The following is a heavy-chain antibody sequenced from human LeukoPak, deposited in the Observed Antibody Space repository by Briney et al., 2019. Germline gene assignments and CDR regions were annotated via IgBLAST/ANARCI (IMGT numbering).Heavy chain of an antibody. CDR3: AKVKGRGYNWNYYFDY. J-gene: IGHJ4*02. CDR2: ISGSGGST. D-gene: IGHD1-7*01. V-gene: IGHV3-23*01. CDR1: GFTFSSYA. Sequence: GGSLRLSCAASGFTFSSYAMSWVRQPPGKGLEWVSAISGSGGSTYYADSVKGRFTISRDNSKNTLYLQMNSLTAEDTAVYYCAKVKGRGYNWNYYFDYWGQGTLVTVSS.